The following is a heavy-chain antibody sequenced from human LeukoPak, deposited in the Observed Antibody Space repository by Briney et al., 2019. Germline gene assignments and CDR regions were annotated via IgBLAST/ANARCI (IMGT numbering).Heavy chain of an antibody. V-gene: IGHV3-74*01. CDR3: ARDGAPYGGNQGGS. Sequence: PGGSLRLSCSASGFTFNSYSMEWLRQAPGKGLVWVSRVATDGTGPSYADSVKGRFTISRDNAKNTLYLQMNSLSVEETSVDTGARDGAPYGGNQGGSWGQGTLVTVSS. CDR1: GFTFNSYS. J-gene: IGHJ5*02. D-gene: IGHD4-23*01. CDR2: VATDGTGP.